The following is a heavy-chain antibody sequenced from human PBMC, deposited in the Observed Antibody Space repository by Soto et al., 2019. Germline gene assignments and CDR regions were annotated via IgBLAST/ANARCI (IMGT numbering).Heavy chain of an antibody. CDR2: INHNGST. J-gene: IGHJ4*02. CDR1: GESFRGYY. Sequence: KAPETLSLTFAVYGESFRGYYWSWIRQPPGKGLEWIEEINHNGSTNYNPSLKSRVTISVDTSKNQFSLKLSSVTAADTAVYYCARGYPVVLLWFGESSGYFDYWGQGTLVTVSS. D-gene: IGHD3-10*01. CDR3: ARGYPVVLLWFGESSGYFDY. V-gene: IGHV4-34*01.